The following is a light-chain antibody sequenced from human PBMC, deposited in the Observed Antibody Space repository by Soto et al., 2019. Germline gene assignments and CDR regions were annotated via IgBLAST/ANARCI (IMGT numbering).Light chain of an antibody. Sequence: DIQLTQSPSTLSASVGDRVTITCRASQTISSWLAWYQQKPGKAPNLLIYETSNLESGVPSRFSWSGAGTEFTLTISSLQPDDVASYYCQYYNDYCWTFGQGTKVEIK. CDR2: ETS. CDR3: QYYNDYCWT. J-gene: IGKJ1*01. CDR1: QTISSW. V-gene: IGKV1-5*03.